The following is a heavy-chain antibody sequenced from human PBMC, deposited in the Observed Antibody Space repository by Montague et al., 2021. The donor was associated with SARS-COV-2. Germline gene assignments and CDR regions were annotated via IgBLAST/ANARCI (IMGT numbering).Heavy chain of an antibody. CDR1: GGPISGSSDY. CDR2: VDYSGNT. CDR3: ARREYSYGWGD. J-gene: IGHJ4*02. D-gene: IGHD5-18*01. Sequence: SETLSLTCTVTGGPISGSSDYWGWIRQSPGKGLERIASVDYSGNTYYSPSLKSRLTISVDTSKNRFSLKLNSVTAADTALYYCARREYSYGWGDWGQGTLVTVSS. V-gene: IGHV4-39*01.